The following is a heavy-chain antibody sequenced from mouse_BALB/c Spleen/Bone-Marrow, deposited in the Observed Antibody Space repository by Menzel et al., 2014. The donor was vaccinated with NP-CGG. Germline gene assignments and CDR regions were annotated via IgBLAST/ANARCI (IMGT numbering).Heavy chain of an antibody. J-gene: IGHJ2*01. CDR1: GYAFTNYL. D-gene: IGHD2-1*01. CDR3: ARIYYGNYY. V-gene: IGHV1-54*01. Sequence: VQLQQSGAVLVRPGTSVKVSCKASGYAFTNYLTEWVKQRPGQGLEWIGVINPGSGGTNYNEKFKGKATLTADKSSSTAYMQLSSLTSDDSAVYFCARIYYGNYYWGQGTTLTVSS. CDR2: INPGSGGT.